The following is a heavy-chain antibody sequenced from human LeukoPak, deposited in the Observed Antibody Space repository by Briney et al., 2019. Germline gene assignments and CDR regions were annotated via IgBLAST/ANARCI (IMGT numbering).Heavy chain of an antibody. D-gene: IGHD2-15*01. CDR2: IIPIFGTA. CDR3: AREGYCSGGSCYSGLSWFDP. V-gene: IGHV1-69*06. CDR1: GGTFSSYA. J-gene: IGHJ5*02. Sequence: ASVKVSCKASGGTFSSYAISWVRQAPGQGLEWMGGIIPIFGTANYAQKFQGRVTITADKSTSTAYMELSSLRSEDTAVYYCAREGYCSGGSCYSGLSWFDPRGQGTLVTVSS.